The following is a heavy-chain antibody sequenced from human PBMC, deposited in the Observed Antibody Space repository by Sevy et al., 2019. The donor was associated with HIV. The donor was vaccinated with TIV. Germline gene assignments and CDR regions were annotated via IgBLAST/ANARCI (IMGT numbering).Heavy chain of an antibody. CDR3: VREDINAPRTLLSFDI. J-gene: IGHJ3*02. CDR1: GYIFSDYN. D-gene: IGHD3-3*01. Sequence: ASVKVSCKTTGYIFSDYNMYWVRQAPGQGLEWMALINPNSGVTIYAHNFRGRVSMTRDTSMSTAYMELSGLTSDDTAVYYCVREDINAPRTLLSFDIWGQGTMVTVSS. V-gene: IGHV1-2*06. CDR2: INPNSGVT.